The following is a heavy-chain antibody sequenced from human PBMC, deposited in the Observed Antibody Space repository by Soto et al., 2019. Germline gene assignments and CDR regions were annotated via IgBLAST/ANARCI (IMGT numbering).Heavy chain of an antibody. CDR3: ARGGYSYSWPECFHH. CDR1: GFTVSNNY. Sequence: GGSLRLSCAASGFTVSNNYMSWVRQAPGKGLECVSVIYSGGSTFYADSVKGRFTISRDNSENSLYLQMNSLRAEDTAVYYCARGGYSYSWPECFHHWGQGTLVTVSS. J-gene: IGHJ1*01. V-gene: IGHV3-66*01. CDR2: IYSGGST. D-gene: IGHD6-13*01.